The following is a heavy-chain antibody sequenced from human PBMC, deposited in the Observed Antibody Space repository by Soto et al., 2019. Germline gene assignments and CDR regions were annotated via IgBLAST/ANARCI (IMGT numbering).Heavy chain of an antibody. CDR3: ARPSGSYLYYFDY. D-gene: IGHD1-26*01. Sequence: SATLSLTCTVSGGSISSFSYYWGWIRQPPGKGLEWIGSIYYIGSTYYNPSLKSRVTISVDTSKNQFSLKLSSVTAADTAVYYCARPSGSYLYYFDYWGQGTLVTVSS. CDR1: GGSISSFSYY. V-gene: IGHV4-39*01. CDR2: IYYIGST. J-gene: IGHJ4*02.